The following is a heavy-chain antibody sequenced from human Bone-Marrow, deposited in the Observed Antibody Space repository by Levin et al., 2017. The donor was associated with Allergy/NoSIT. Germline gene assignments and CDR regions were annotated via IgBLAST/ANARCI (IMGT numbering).Heavy chain of an antibody. J-gene: IGHJ4*02. V-gene: IGHV3-53*01. CDR3: ARGWFGELLSH. Sequence: VASVKVSCAASGFTVSSNYMSWVRQAPGKGPEWVSVIYSGGSTYYADSVKGRFTISRDNSKNTLYPQMNSLRAEDTAVDYCARGWFGELLSHWGQGTLVTVSS. CDR1: GFTVSSNY. D-gene: IGHD3-10*01. CDR2: IYSGGST.